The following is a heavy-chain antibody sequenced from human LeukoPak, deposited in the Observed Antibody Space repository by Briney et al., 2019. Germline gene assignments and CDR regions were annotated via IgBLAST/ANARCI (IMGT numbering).Heavy chain of an antibody. J-gene: IGHJ4*02. CDR2: IYHSGST. CDR3: ARDSGYYYEFDY. CDR1: GYSISSGYY. Sequence: PSETLSLTCAVSGYSISSGYYWGWIRQPPGKGLEWIGSIYHSGSTYYNPSLKSRVTISVDTSKNQFSLKLSSVTAADTAVYYCARDSGYYYEFDYWGQGTLVTVSS. D-gene: IGHD1-26*01. V-gene: IGHV4-38-2*02.